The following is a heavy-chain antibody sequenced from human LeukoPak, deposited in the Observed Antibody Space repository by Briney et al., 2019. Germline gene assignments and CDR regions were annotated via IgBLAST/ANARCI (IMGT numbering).Heavy chain of an antibody. CDR2: ISAYNGNT. V-gene: IGHV1-18*01. J-gene: IGHJ4*02. D-gene: IGHD3-22*01. Sequence: PGGSLRLSCAASGFTFTSYGISWVRQAPGQGLEWMGWISAYNGNTNYAQKLQGRVTMTTDTSTSTAYMELRSLRSDDTAVYYCATWGYYYDSSAQKRRADYWGQGTLVTVSS. CDR3: ATWGYYYDSSAQKRRADY. CDR1: GFTFTSYG.